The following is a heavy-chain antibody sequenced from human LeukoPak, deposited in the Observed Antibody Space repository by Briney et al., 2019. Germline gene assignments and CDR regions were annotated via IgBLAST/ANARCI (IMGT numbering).Heavy chain of an antibody. CDR2: ISYDGSNK. CDR1: GFTFSSYG. D-gene: IGHD1-20*01. V-gene: IGHV3-30*18. CDR3: GKNNWSSFAY. Sequence: GGSLRLSCAASGFTFSSYGMHWVRQAPGKGLEWVAVISYDGSNKYYADSVKGRFTISRDNSKNTLYLQMNSLRAEDTAVYYWGKNNWSSFAYWGREPLAPVS. J-gene: IGHJ4*02.